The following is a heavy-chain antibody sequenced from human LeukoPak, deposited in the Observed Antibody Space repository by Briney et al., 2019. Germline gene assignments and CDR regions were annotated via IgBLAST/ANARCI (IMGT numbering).Heavy chain of an antibody. Sequence: GGSLRLSCAASGXPFSSYWMAWVRQAPGKGLEWVATITLDGSDSYYVDSVKGRFTVSRDNAKNSLYLQMNSLRVEDTAVFYCTTENWYVFENWGQGSLVTVSS. CDR1: GXPFSSYW. D-gene: IGHD1-1*01. V-gene: IGHV3-7*04. CDR3: TTENWYVFEN. CDR2: ITLDGSDS. J-gene: IGHJ4*02.